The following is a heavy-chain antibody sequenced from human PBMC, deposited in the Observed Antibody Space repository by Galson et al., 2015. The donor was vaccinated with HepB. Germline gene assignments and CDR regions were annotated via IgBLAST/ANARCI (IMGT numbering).Heavy chain of an antibody. J-gene: IGHJ4*02. CDR1: GYTFTSYG. D-gene: IGHD6-19*01. CDR3: ARDDLAGSSGWYQDNHFDY. V-gene: IGHV1-18*01. CDR2: ISAYNGNT. Sequence: SVKVSCKASGYTFTSYGISWVRPAPGQGLEWMGWISAYNGNTNYAQKLQGRVTMTTDTSTSTAYMELRSLRSDDTAVYYCARDDLAGSSGWYQDNHFDYWGQGTLVTVSS.